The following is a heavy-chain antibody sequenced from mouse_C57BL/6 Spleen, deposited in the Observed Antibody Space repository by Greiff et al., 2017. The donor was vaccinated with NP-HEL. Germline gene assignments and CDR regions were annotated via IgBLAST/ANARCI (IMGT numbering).Heavy chain of an antibody. V-gene: IGHV3-6*01. J-gene: IGHJ2*01. CDR1: GYSITSGYY. D-gene: IGHD2-4*01. CDR2: ISYDGSN. Sequence: EVKLMESGPGLVKPSQSLSLTCSVTGYSITSGYYWNWIRQFPGNKLEWMGYISYDGSNNYNPSLKNRISITRDTSKNQFFLKLNSVTTEDTATYYCARGGDYDYYFDYWGQGTTLTVSS. CDR3: ARGGDYDYYFDY.